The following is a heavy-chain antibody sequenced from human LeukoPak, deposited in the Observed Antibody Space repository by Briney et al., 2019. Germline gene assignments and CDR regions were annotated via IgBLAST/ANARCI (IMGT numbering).Heavy chain of an antibody. J-gene: IGHJ4*02. CDR3: TRGGDSGPSKY. D-gene: IGHD1-14*01. Sequence: GGSLRLSCTASGFTFGDYAMSWFRQAPGKGLEWVGFIRSKAYGGTTEYAASVKGRFTISRDDSKSIAYLQMNSLETEDTAVYYCTRGGDSGPSKYWGQGTLVTVSS. CDR1: GFTFGDYA. V-gene: IGHV3-49*03. CDR2: IRSKAYGGTT.